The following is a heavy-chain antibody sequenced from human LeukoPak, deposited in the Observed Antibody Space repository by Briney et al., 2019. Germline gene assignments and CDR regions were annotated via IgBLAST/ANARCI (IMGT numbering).Heavy chain of an antibody. CDR3: AREDGDYYYGMDV. CDR1: GFNFSSYW. D-gene: IGHD3-3*01. J-gene: IGHJ6*02. Sequence: PGGSLRLSCAASGFNFSSYWIHWVRQAPGKGLVWVSRINSDVSSTTYADSVKGRFTISRDNAKNTLYLQMNSLRAEDTAVYYCAREDGDYYYGMDVWSQGTTVTVSS. V-gene: IGHV3-74*01. CDR2: INSDVSST.